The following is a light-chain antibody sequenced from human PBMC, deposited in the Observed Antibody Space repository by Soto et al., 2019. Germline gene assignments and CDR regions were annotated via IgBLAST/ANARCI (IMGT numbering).Light chain of an antibody. J-gene: IGKJ4*01. V-gene: IGKV3-15*01. CDR2: GAS. CDR3: QHYNDWPLT. CDR1: QSVSSR. Sequence: EIVMTQSPATLSVSPVEGATLSCRASQSVSSRLAWYQQKPGQAPRLLIYGASTRATGIPARFSGSGSGTEFTLTISSLQSEDFAVYYCQHYNDWPLTFGGGTKVDIK.